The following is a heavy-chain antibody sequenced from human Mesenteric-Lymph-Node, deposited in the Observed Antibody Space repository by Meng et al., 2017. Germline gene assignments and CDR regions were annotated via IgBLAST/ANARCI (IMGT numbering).Heavy chain of an antibody. CDR2: ISWDGGST. V-gene: IGHV3-43*01. CDR3: AKDADYRRIVGATTFDY. D-gene: IGHD1-26*01. Sequence: GESLKISCAASGFTFDDYTMHWVRQAPGKGLEWVSLISWDGGSTYYADSVKGRFTISRDNSKNSLYLQMNSLRTEDTALYYCAKDADYRRIVGATTFDYWGQGTLVTVSS. J-gene: IGHJ4*02. CDR1: GFTFDDYT.